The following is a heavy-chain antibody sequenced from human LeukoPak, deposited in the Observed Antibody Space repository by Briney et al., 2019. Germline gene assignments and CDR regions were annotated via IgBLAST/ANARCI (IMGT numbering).Heavy chain of an antibody. Sequence: GGSLGLSCAASGFTFSSYSMNWVRQAPGKGLEWVSSISSSSSYIYYADSVKGRFTISRDNAKNSLYLQMNSLRAEDTAVYYCASKGTVVTYFDYWGQGTLVTVSS. J-gene: IGHJ4*02. CDR3: ASKGTVVTYFDY. CDR2: ISSSSSYI. CDR1: GFTFSSYS. D-gene: IGHD4-23*01. V-gene: IGHV3-21*01.